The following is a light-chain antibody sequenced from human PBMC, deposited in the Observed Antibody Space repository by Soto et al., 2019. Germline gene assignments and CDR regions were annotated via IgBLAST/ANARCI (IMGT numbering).Light chain of an antibody. V-gene: IGKV3D-15*01. J-gene: IGKJ1*01. Sequence: EIVMTQSPATLSVSPGERATLSCRASQSVNIYLAWYQQKPGQAPRLLIFGASSRATGIPARFSGSGSGTEFNLTIRNLQPDDFATYYCQQYTSFPWTFGLGTKVEIK. CDR3: QQYTSFPWT. CDR1: QSVNIY. CDR2: GAS.